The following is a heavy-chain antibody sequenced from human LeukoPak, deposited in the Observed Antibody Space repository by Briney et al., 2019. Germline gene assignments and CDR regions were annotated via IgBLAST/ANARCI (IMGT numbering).Heavy chain of an antibody. V-gene: IGHV4-39*07. CDR3: ATTTIRLGY. D-gene: IGHD1-26*01. CDR2: IYYSGST. CDR1: GGSISSSSYY. Sequence: SETLSLTCTVSGGSISSSSYYWGWIRQPPGKGLEWIGSIYYSGSTYYNPSLKSRVTISVDTSKNQFSLKLRSVTAADTAVYYCATTTIRLGYWGQGTLVTVSS. J-gene: IGHJ4*02.